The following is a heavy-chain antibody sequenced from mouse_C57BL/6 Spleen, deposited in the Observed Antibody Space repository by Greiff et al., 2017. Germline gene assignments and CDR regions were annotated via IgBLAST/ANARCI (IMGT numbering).Heavy chain of an antibody. V-gene: IGHV14-4*01. CDR3: TTVVATDDFAY. CDR1: GFNIKDDY. Sequence: EVQLQESGAELVRPGASVKLSCTASGFNIKDDYMHWVKQRPEQGLEWIGWIDPENGDTEYASKFQGKATITADTSSNTAYLQLSSLTSEDTAVYYCTTVVATDDFAYWGQGTLVTVSA. J-gene: IGHJ3*01. D-gene: IGHD1-1*01. CDR2: IDPENGDT.